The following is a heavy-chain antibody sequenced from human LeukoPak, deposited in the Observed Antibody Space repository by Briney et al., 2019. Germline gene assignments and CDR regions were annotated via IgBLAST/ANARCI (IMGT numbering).Heavy chain of an antibody. D-gene: IGHD3-16*01. CDR1: GFTFSTHC. Sequence: GGSLRLSCAASGFTFSTHCMTWVRQAPGKGLEWVATIKQDGNEKYYVASVKGRFTISRDNAKNSLYLQMNGLRGEATAVYYCGRGDEYPIWGCVLDHWGQGTLVTVSS. V-gene: IGHV3-7*03. J-gene: IGHJ4*02. CDR3: GRGDEYPIWGCVLDH. CDR2: IKQDGNEK.